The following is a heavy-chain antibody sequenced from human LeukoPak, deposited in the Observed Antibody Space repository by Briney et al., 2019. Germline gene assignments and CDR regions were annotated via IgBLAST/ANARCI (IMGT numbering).Heavy chain of an antibody. CDR1: GFTFSSYW. CDR2: IKQDGSEK. Sequence: PGGSLRLSCAASGFTFSSYWMSWVRQAPGKGLEWVANIKQDGSEKYYVDSVKGRFTISRDNAKNSLYLQMNSLRAEDTAVYYCARVPPHRLWFGEPGAFDIWGQGTMVTVSS. CDR3: ARVPPHRLWFGEPGAFDI. V-gene: IGHV3-7*01. J-gene: IGHJ3*02. D-gene: IGHD3-10*01.